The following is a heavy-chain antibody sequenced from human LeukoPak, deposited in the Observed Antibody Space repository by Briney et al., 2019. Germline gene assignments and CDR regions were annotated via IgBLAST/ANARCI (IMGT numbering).Heavy chain of an antibody. D-gene: IGHD6-19*01. V-gene: IGHV3-33*01. J-gene: IGHJ4*02. CDR2: TWYDGSNK. CDR3: ARGSAAAVAGTGEDFDY. CDR1: GFTFSSYG. Sequence: GGSLRLFCAASGFTFSSYGVHWDRQAPGKGLEWVAVTWYDGSNKYYADSVKGRFTISRDNSKNTLYLQMNSLRAEDTAVYYCARGSAAAVAGTGEDFDYWGQGTLVTVPS.